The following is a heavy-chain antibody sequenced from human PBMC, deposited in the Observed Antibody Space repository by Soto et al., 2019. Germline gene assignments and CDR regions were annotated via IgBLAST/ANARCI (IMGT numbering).Heavy chain of an antibody. CDR1: GDSISSYF. D-gene: IGHD3-22*01. CDR3: AKAVKYYDSTGYDAFAV. Sequence: SETLSLTCTVSGDSISSYFWTWIRQPPGRALEWIGYMFHSGRTNYNPSLTSRVTMSADTSNNQFSLTLTSVTAADTAVYYCAKAVKYYDSTGYDAFAVWGQGIMVTVSS. J-gene: IGHJ3*01. V-gene: IGHV4-59*01. CDR2: MFHSGRT.